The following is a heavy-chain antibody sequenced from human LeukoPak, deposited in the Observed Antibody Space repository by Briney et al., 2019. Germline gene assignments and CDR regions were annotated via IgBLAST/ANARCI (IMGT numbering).Heavy chain of an antibody. CDR3: ARGLLRWLGDAFDI. V-gene: IGHV4-59*01. J-gene: IGHJ3*02. CDR2: IYYSGST. CDR1: GGSISSYY. Sequence: SETLSLTFTVSGGSISSYYWSWIRQPPGKGLEWIGYIYYSGSTNYNPSLKSRDTISVDTSKNQFSLKLSSVTAADTAVYYCARGLLRWLGDAFDIWGQGTMVTVSS. D-gene: IGHD3-10*01.